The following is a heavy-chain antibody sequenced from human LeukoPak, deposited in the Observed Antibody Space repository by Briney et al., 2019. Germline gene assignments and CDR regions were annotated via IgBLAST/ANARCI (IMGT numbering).Heavy chain of an antibody. D-gene: IGHD3-3*01. CDR2: ISGSSSYI. CDR1: GFTFSSYD. V-gene: IGHV3-21*04. CDR3: AKRSGGPSPFDY. Sequence: PGGSLRLSCAASGFTFSSYDMNWVRQAPGKGLEWVSSISGSSSYIYYADSVKGRFTISRDNAKNSLHLQINSLRAEDTAVYYCAKRSGGPSPFDYWGQGTLVTVSS. J-gene: IGHJ4*02.